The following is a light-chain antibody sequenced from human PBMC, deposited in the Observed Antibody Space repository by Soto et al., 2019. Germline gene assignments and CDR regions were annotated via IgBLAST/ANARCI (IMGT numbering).Light chain of an antibody. CDR3: QQFEDWPT. CDR1: QSVRPN. CDR2: GTS. Sequence: MTQSPATLLLSTGETAPLSCRASQSVRPNLAWYQQKPGQAPRLLIYGTSNRATGIPDRSSGGRAGTEFTLTISSLQYEDVGVYYCQQFEDWPTCGQGTKVDI. J-gene: IGKJ1*01. V-gene: IGKV3-15*01.